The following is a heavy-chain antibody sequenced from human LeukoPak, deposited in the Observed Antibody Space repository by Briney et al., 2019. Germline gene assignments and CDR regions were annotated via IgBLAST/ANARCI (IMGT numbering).Heavy chain of an antibody. J-gene: IGHJ4*02. CDR2: VYYNGGT. CDR3: ARITGDNSLDY. V-gene: IGHV4-59*08. Sequence: SETLSLTCTVSGGSINYYYSSWIRQPPGKGLGWIGYVYYNGGTNYSPSLKSRVTISVDTSKNQFSLKLSSVTATDTAVYYCARITGDNSLDYWGQGALVTVSS. CDR1: GGSINYYY. D-gene: IGHD7-27*01.